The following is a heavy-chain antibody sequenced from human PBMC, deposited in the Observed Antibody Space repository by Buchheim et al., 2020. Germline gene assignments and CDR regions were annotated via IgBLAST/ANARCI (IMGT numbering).Heavy chain of an antibody. D-gene: IGHD1-26*01. CDR2: INHSGST. J-gene: IGHJ6*02. CDR3: AREVGSGSYSGYYGMDV. Sequence: QVQLQQWGAGLLKPSETLSLTCAVYGGSFSGYYWSWIRQPPGKGLEWIGEINHSGSTNYNPSLKSRVTISVETSKKQFSLKLSSVTAADTAVYYCAREVGSGSYSGYYGMDVWGQGTT. V-gene: IGHV4-34*01. CDR1: GGSFSGYY.